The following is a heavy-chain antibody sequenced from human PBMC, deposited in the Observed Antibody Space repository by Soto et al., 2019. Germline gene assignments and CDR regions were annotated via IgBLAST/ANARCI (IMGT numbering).Heavy chain of an antibody. V-gene: IGHV3-21*01. CDR1: GFTFSSYS. CDR3: ARGASYNWNDVVSVWFDP. J-gene: IGHJ5*02. D-gene: IGHD1-20*01. CDR2: ISSSSSYI. Sequence: GGSLRLSCAASGFTFSSYSMNWVRQAPGKGLEWVSSISSSSSYIYYADSVKGRFTISRDNAKNSLYLQMNSLRAEDTAVYYWARGASYNWNDVVSVWFDPWGQGTLVTVSS.